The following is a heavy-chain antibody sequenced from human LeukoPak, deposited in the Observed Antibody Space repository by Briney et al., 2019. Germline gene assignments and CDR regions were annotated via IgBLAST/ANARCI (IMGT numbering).Heavy chain of an antibody. V-gene: IGHV3-30*02. CDR1: GFTFSNYG. CDR2: IRYDGNNK. CDR3: ARDPYNGGYGDSYYYYMDV. J-gene: IGHJ6*03. Sequence: AGGSLRLSCGASGFTFSNYGMLWVRQAPGKGLEGVAFIRYDGNNKLYADSMKGRFTISRDNSKNTLYLHINSLRAEDTAIYYCARDPYNGGYGDSYYYYMDVWGKGTTVTISS. D-gene: IGHD1-26*01.